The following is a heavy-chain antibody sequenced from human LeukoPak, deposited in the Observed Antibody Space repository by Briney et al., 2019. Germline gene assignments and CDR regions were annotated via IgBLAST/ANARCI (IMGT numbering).Heavy chain of an antibody. J-gene: IGHJ4*02. D-gene: IGHD4-17*01. Sequence: GASVKVSCKASGYTFTGYYMHWVRQAPGQGLEWMGWINPNSGGTNYAQKFQGRVTMTRDTSISTAYMELSRLRSDDTAVYYCAREGFEEGGDYEFVDYWGQGTLVTVSS. CDR2: INPNSGGT. V-gene: IGHV1-2*02. CDR1: GYTFTGYY. CDR3: AREGFEEGGDYEFVDY.